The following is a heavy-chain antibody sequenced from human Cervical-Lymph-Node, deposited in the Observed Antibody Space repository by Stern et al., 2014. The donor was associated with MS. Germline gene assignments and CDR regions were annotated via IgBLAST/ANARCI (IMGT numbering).Heavy chain of an antibody. Sequence: EVQLVESGGGLVKPGGSLRLSCAASGFTFTSYSMNWVRQAPGQGLEWVSSISTSKSYIYYAESVHGRFTICRDNAKDSLYLQMNRLRAEDTAVYYGARDLYGNYESSGYDHDAFDIWGQGTMVTVSS. J-gene: IGHJ3*02. D-gene: IGHD3-22*01. CDR1: GFTFTSYS. CDR3: ARDLYGNYESSGYDHDAFDI. V-gene: IGHV3-21*01. CDR2: ISTSKSYI.